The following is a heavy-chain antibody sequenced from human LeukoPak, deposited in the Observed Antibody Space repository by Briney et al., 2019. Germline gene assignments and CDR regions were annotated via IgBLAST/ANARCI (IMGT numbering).Heavy chain of an antibody. CDR3: ARGGPSGYDSVRSFDY. J-gene: IGHJ4*02. V-gene: IGHV4-59*01. CDR2: IYYSGST. D-gene: IGHD5-12*01. Sequence: SETLSLTCTDSGGSISSYYWSWIRQPPGKGLEWIGYIYYSGSTNYNPSLKSRVTISVDTSKNQFSLKLSSVTAADTAVYYCARGGPSGYDSVRSFDYWGQGTLVTVSS. CDR1: GGSISSYY.